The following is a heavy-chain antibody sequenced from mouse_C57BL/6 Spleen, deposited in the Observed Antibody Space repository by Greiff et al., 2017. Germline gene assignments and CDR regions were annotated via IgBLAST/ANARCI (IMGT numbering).Heavy chain of an antibody. D-gene: IGHD1-1*01. CDR3: TRAPYYYGSSYWYFDV. V-gene: IGHV5-9-1*02. Sequence: EVHLVESGEGLVKPGGSLKLSCAASGFTFSSYAMSWVRQTPEKRLEWVAYISSGGDYIYYADTVKGRFTISRDNARNTLYLQMSSLKSEDTAMYYCTRAPYYYGSSYWYFDVWGTGTTVTVSS. CDR1: GFTFSSYA. CDR2: ISSGGDYI. J-gene: IGHJ1*03.